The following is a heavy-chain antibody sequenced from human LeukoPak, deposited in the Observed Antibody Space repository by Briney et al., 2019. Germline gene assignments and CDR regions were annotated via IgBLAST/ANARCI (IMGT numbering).Heavy chain of an antibody. V-gene: IGHV3-30*02. J-gene: IGHJ3*02. Sequence: GGSLRLTCAASGCTFSGYGMYWVRQAPGKGLEWMAFIRYDGSDKYHADSVKGRFTISSDNSKNPLDLQMNGLRAEDTAVYYCAKGSMIVATSPFDIWGQGTMVTVSS. CDR2: IRYDGSDK. CDR3: AKGSMIVATSPFDI. D-gene: IGHD3-22*01. CDR1: GCTFSGYG.